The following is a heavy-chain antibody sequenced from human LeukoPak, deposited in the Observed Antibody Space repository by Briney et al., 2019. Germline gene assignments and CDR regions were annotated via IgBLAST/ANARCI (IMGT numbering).Heavy chain of an antibody. CDR2: IGGSGGST. J-gene: IGHJ4*02. CDR3: ARGSLCSSTSCYAHYFDY. CDR1: GFTFSIFS. V-gene: IGHV3-23*01. D-gene: IGHD2-2*01. Sequence: GGSLRLSCTASGFTFSIFSMNWVRQAPGKRLEWVSGIGGSGGSTYYADPVKGRFTISRDNSKNTLYLQMNSLRAEDTAVYYCARGSLCSSTSCYAHYFDYWGQGTLVTVSS.